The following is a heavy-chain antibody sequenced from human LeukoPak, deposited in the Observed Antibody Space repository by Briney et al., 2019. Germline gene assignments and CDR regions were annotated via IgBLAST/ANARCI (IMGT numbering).Heavy chain of an antibody. CDR2: IKQDGSEK. Sequence: GGSLRLSCAASGFTFSSYWMSWVRQAPGKGLEWVANIKQDGSEKYYVDSVEGRFTISRDNAKNSLYLQMNSLRAEDTAVYYCARDDYSNYQVLYYYYYMDVWGKGTTVTVSS. J-gene: IGHJ6*03. D-gene: IGHD4-11*01. CDR3: ARDDYSNYQVLYYYYYMDV. V-gene: IGHV3-7*01. CDR1: GFTFSSYW.